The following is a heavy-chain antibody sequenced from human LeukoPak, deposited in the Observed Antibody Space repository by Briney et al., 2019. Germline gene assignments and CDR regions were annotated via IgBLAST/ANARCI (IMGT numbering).Heavy chain of an antibody. CDR2: INTGNGNT. CDR3: ARVPLHDASGRYYPH. Sequence: ASVKVSCKTSGYTFTNYGMHWVRQAPRQSLEWMGWINTGNGNTKSSQKFQDRAALTRDTSASTAYMELNSLSSEDTAVYYCARVPLHDASGRYYPHWGQGTLVTVSS. V-gene: IGHV1-3*04. J-gene: IGHJ1*01. D-gene: IGHD3-22*01. CDR1: GYTFTNYG.